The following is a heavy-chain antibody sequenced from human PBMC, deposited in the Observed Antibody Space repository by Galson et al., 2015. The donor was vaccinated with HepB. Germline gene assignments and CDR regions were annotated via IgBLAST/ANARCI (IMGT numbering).Heavy chain of an antibody. V-gene: IGHV4-39*01. J-gene: IGHJ4*02. CDR2: IYYSGST. CDR3: ARGVGWNYIFYLDY. CDR1: GGSISSSSYY. D-gene: IGHD1-7*01. Sequence: ETLSLTCTVSGGSISSSSYYWGWIRQPPGKGLEWIGSIYYSGSTYYNPSLKSRVTISVDTSKNQFSLKLSSVTAADTAVYYCARGVGWNYIFYLDYWGQGTLVTVSS.